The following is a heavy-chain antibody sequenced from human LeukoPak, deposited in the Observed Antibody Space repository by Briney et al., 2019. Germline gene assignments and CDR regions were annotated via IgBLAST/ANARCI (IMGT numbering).Heavy chain of an antibody. CDR2: IIPIFGTA. Sequence: EASVKVSCKASGYTFTSYGISWVRQAPGQGLEWMGGIIPIFGTANYAQKFQGRVTITADESTSTAYMELSSLRSEDTAVYYCAGKPVPAANAFDIWGQGTMVTVSS. CDR1: GYTFTSYG. CDR3: AGKPVPAANAFDI. D-gene: IGHD2-2*01. J-gene: IGHJ3*02. V-gene: IGHV1-69*13.